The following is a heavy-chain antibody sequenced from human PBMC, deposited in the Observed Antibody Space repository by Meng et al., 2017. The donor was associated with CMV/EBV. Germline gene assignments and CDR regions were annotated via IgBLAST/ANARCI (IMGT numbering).Heavy chain of an antibody. CDR2: IYYSGST. J-gene: IGHJ4*02. Sequence: VQLHESGPGLVKPSQTLSLTCTVSGGSISSGDYYWSWIRQPPGKGLEWIGYIYYSGSTYYNPSLKSRVTISVDTSKNQFSLKLSSVTAADTAVYYCARAAPDYYDSSGPPDYWGQGTLVTVSS. CDR1: GGSISSGDYY. CDR3: ARAAPDYYDSSGPPDY. D-gene: IGHD3-22*01. V-gene: IGHV4-30-4*08.